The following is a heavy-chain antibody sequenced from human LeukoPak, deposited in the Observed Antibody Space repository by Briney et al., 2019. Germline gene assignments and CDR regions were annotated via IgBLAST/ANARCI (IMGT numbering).Heavy chain of an antibody. CDR1: GFTVSSGY. D-gene: IGHD4-17*01. Sequence: GGSLRLSCVVSGFTVSSGYMSWVRQAPGKGLEWVSVIYTGGSTHYADSVKGRFSISRDTAKNTLYLQMNSLRAEDTAVYYCARDLYDYGFDWGQGTLVTVSS. J-gene: IGHJ4*02. V-gene: IGHV3-66*01. CDR2: IYTGGST. CDR3: ARDLYDYGFD.